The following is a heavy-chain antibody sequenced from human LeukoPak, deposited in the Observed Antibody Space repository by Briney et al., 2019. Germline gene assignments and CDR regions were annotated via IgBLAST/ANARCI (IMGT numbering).Heavy chain of an antibody. CDR2: INWNGGST. CDR1: GFTFDDYG. Sequence: PGGSLRLSCAASGFTFDDYGMSWVRQAPGKGLEWVSGINWNGGSTGYADSVKGRFTISRDNAKNSLYLQMNSLRAEDTASYYCARGGAFGGVIVKYYFDYWGQGTLVTVSS. D-gene: IGHD3-16*02. J-gene: IGHJ4*02. CDR3: ARGGAFGGVIVKYYFDY. V-gene: IGHV3-20*04.